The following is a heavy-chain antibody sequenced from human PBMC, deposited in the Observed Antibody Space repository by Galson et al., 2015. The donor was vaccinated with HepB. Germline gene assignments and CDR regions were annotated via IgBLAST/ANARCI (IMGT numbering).Heavy chain of an antibody. D-gene: IGHD3-22*01. Sequence: SLRLSCAASGFTFSDYYMSWIRQAPGKGLEWVSYISSSSSYTNYADSVKGRFTISRDNAKNSLYLQMNSLRAEDTAVYYCARALYDSSGYYLSYYFDYWGQGTLVTVSS. CDR2: ISSSSSYT. J-gene: IGHJ4*02. CDR1: GFTFSDYY. CDR3: ARALYDSSGYYLSYYFDY. V-gene: IGHV3-11*06.